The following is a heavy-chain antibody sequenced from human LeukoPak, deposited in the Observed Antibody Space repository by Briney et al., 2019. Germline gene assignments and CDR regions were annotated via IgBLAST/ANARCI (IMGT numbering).Heavy chain of an antibody. J-gene: IGHJ4*02. CDR2: IYHSGST. CDR1: GYSISSGYY. D-gene: IGHD3-10*01. V-gene: IGHV4-38-2*01. CDR3: ARLRGGPAEVDY. Sequence: KPSETLSLXCAVSGYSISSGYYWGWIRQPPGKGLEWIGSIYHSGSTYYNPSLKSRVTISVDTSKNQFSLKLSSVTAADTAVYYCARLRGGPAEVDYWGQGTLVTVSS.